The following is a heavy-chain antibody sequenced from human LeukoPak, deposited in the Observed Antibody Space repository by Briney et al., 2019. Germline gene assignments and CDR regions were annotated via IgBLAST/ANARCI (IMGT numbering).Heavy chain of an antibody. CDR1: GFTFSSHW. Sequence: GGSLRLSCAASGFTFSSHWMSWVRQAPGKGLEWVANIKQDGSEKYYVDSVKGRFTISRDNAKNTVYLQMNSLRVEDTAVYYCATDWDHIFTGDFARFDSWGQGTLVTVSS. CDR3: ATDWDHIFTGDFARFDS. CDR2: IKQDGSEK. J-gene: IGHJ4*02. D-gene: IGHD3-9*01. V-gene: IGHV3-7*01.